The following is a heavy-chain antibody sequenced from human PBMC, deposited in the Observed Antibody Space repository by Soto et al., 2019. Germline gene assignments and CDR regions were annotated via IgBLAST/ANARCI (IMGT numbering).Heavy chain of an antibody. J-gene: IGHJ6*02. D-gene: IGHD2-8*01. CDR2: ISYDGSNK. V-gene: IGHV3-30-3*01. Sequence: VQLVESGGGVVQPGRSLRLSCAASGFTFSSYAMHWVRQAPGKGLEWVAVISYDGSNKYYADSVKGRFTISRDNSKNTLYVQMNSLRPEETAVYYCARAPDIVLIRAYYYYGMDVWGQGTTVTVSS. CDR3: ARAPDIVLIRAYYYYGMDV. CDR1: GFTFSSYA.